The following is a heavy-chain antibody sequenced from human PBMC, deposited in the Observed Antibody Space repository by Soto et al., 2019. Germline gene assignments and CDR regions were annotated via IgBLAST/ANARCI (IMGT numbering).Heavy chain of an antibody. CDR1: GYTFTSYY. Sequence: ASVKVSCKASGYTFTSYYMHWVRQAPGQGLEWMGIINPSGGSTSYAQKFQGRVTMTRDTSTSTVYMELSSLRSEDTAVYYCASAYVTVNYTFHLDYWGQGTLVTGSS. D-gene: IGHD4-17*01. V-gene: IGHV1-46*01. J-gene: IGHJ4*02. CDR2: INPSGGST. CDR3: ASAYVTVNYTFHLDY.